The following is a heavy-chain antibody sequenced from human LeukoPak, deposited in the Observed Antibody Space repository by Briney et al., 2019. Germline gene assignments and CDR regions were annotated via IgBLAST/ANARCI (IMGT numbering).Heavy chain of an antibody. V-gene: IGHV4-34*01. CDR3: ARHYFRDYTFDY. CDR2: VHHSGST. D-gene: IGHD4-11*01. CDR1: GESFSGYY. Sequence: SETLSLTCAVSGESFSGYYWSWIRQSPGKGLEWIGEVHHSGSTNYNPSLKSRVTISADTSKNQFSLNLSSVTAADTAVYYCARHYFRDYTFDYWGQGTLVTVSS. J-gene: IGHJ4*02.